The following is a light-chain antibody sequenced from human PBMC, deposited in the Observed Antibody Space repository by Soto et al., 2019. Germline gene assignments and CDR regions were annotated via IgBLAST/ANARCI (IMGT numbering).Light chain of an antibody. CDR3: KAYDGHTIP. CDR2: GAS. V-gene: IGKV3-20*01. Sequence: EIVLTQSPDTLSLSPGERATLSCRASESFSHSYLAWYQQKPGQAPRLLIYGASNRATGIPDRFSGSGSGTDSTPTISRREPEDLPLYYCKAYDGHTIPFGIGTRLHIX. CDR1: ESFSHSY. J-gene: IGKJ5*01.